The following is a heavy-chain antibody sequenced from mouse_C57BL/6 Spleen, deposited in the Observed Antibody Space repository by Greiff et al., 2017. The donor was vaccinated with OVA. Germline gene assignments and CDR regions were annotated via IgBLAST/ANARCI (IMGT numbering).Heavy chain of an antibody. CDR3: AILPYIYYGYDWYFDV. Sequence: DVKLVESGGGLVQPGGSLKLSCAASGFTFSDYYMYWVRQTPEKRLEWVAYISNGGGSTYYPDTVKGRFTISRDNAKNTLYLQMSRLKSEDTAMYYCAILPYIYYGYDWYFDVWGTGTTVTVSS. J-gene: IGHJ1*03. D-gene: IGHD2-2*01. CDR2: ISNGGGST. V-gene: IGHV5-12*01. CDR1: GFTFSDYY.